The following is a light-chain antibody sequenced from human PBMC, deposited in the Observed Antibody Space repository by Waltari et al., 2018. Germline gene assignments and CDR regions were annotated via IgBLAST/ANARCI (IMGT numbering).Light chain of an antibody. J-gene: IGKJ2*01. CDR1: QTISTW. CDR2: QAS. V-gene: IGKV1-5*03. CDR3: QQYNSYPYT. Sequence: DIQMTQSPSTLSGSVGDRVTITCRVSQTISTWLAWYQQKPGRAPKLLIYQASSLESGVPSRFSGGGAGTEVTLTISSLQPDDFATYYCQQYNSYPYTFGQGTKLAIK.